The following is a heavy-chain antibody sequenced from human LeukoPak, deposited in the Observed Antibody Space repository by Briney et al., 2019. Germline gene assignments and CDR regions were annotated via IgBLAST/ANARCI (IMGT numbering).Heavy chain of an antibody. Sequence: ASVKVSCKASGYTFTGYYMHWARQAPGQGLEWMGWINPNSGGTNYAQKFQGRVTMTRDTSISTAYMELSRLRSDDTAVYYCAGSSGYSSSWYFDYWGQGTLVTVSS. D-gene: IGHD6-13*01. J-gene: IGHJ4*02. CDR3: AGSSGYSSSWYFDY. CDR1: GYTFTGYY. V-gene: IGHV1-2*02. CDR2: INPNSGGT.